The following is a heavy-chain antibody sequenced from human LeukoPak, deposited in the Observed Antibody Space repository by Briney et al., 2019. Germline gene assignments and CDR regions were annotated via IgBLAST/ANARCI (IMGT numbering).Heavy chain of an antibody. D-gene: IGHD6-19*01. J-gene: IGHJ4*02. Sequence: SETLSPTCTVSGGSISSYYWNWIRQPPGKGLEWIGYIYYSGSTNYNPSLKSRVTISVDTSKNQFSLKLSSVTAADTAVYFCARQLRGEAVAGHLQPFDCWGQGTLVTVSS. V-gene: IGHV4-59*08. CDR1: GGSISSYY. CDR2: IYYSGST. CDR3: ARQLRGEAVAGHLQPFDC.